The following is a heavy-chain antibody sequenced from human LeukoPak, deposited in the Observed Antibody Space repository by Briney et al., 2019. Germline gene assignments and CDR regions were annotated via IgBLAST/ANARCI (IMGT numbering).Heavy chain of an antibody. CDR1: GGSISSYY. CDR3: ARMYSSSWYDYYYYYMDV. J-gene: IGHJ6*03. D-gene: IGHD6-13*01. CDR2: IYTSGST. Sequence: SETLSLTCTVSGGSISSYYWSWIRQPPGKGLEWIGRIYTSGSTNYNPSLKSRVTMSVDTSKNQFSLKLSSVTAADTAVYYCARMYSSSWYDYYYYYMDVWGKGTTVTVSS. V-gene: IGHV4-4*07.